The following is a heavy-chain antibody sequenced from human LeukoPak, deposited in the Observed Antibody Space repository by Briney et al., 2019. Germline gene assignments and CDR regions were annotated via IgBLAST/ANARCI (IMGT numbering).Heavy chain of an antibody. Sequence: ASVKVSCKASGYTFTSYYMHWVRQAPGQGLEWMGIINPSGGSTSYAQKFQGRVTMTRDTSTSTVYMELSSLRSEDTAVYYCARAYSGYDLYYYYGMDVWGQGTTVTVSS. CDR2: INPSGGST. V-gene: IGHV1-46*01. J-gene: IGHJ6*02. CDR3: ARAYSGYDLYYYYGMDV. D-gene: IGHD5-12*01. CDR1: GYTFTSYY.